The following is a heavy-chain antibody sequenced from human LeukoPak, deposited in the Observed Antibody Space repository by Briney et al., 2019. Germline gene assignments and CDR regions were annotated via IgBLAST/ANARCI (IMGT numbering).Heavy chain of an antibody. V-gene: IGHV3-43D*03. Sequence: GGSLRLSCAASGFTFNDYAMHWVRQAPGKGLEWVSLISWDGGSTYYADSVKGRFTISRDNSKNSLYLQMNSLRAEDTAVYYCAKHAGSGSYWYYFDYWGQGTLVTVSS. CDR3: AKHAGSGSYWYYFDY. J-gene: IGHJ4*02. CDR2: ISWDGGST. CDR1: GFTFNDYA. D-gene: IGHD3-10*01.